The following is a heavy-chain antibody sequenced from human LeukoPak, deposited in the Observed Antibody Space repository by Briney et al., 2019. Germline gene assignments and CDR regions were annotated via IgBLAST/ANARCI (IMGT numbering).Heavy chain of an antibody. Sequence: SETLFLTCTVSGGSISSYYWSWIRQPPGKGLEWIGYIYYSGSTNYNPSLKSRVTISVDTSKNQFSLKLRSVTAADTAVYYCGRATGYMIEDYFDYWGQGTLVTVSS. D-gene: IGHD3-22*01. CDR1: GGSISSYY. J-gene: IGHJ4*02. CDR2: IYYSGST. CDR3: GRATGYMIEDYFDY. V-gene: IGHV4-59*01.